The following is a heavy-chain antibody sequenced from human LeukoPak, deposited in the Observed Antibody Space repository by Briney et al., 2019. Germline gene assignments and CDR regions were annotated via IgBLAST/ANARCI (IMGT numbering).Heavy chain of an antibody. Sequence: TSETLSLTCAVSADSMSSNNWWTWVRQPPGKGLEWIGTIYYSGTTYYNPSLKSRVTVSVDTSKNQFSLKLISVTAADTAVYYCARRGAYYSDYQFDYWGQGTLVTVSS. CDR1: ADSMSSNNW. CDR3: ARRGAYYSDYQFDY. D-gene: IGHD4-11*01. V-gene: IGHV4-39*01. J-gene: IGHJ4*02. CDR2: IYYSGTT.